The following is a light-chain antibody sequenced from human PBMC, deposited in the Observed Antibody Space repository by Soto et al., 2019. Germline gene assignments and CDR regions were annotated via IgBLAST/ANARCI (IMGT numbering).Light chain of an antibody. CDR3: MQGTYWPPT. J-gene: IGKJ1*01. V-gene: IGKV2-30*01. CDR1: QSVVYTDGNAY. Sequence: DVVMTQSPPSLLVALGQPASISCRSSQSVVYTDGNAYLNWFQQRPGQSPRRLIYTVSNRDSGVPYRFSGGGSGTDLTLKISRVEPEDVVIYYCMQGTYWPPTFCQGTKVEI. CDR2: TVS.